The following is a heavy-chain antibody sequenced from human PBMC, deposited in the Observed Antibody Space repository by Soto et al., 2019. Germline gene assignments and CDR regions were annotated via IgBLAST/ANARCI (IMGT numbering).Heavy chain of an antibody. D-gene: IGHD3-22*01. Sequence: PSVKVSCKASGYTVTSYGISWVRQAPGQGLEWMGWISAYNGNTNYAQKLQGRVTMTTDTSTSTAYMELRSLRSDDTAVYYCARIRGYYDSSGYWDFDYWGQGTLVTVSS. V-gene: IGHV1-18*01. CDR1: GYTVTSYG. CDR3: ARIRGYYDSSGYWDFDY. CDR2: ISAYNGNT. J-gene: IGHJ4*02.